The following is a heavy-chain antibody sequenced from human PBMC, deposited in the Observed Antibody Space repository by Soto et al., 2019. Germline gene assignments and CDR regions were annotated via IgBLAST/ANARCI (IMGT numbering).Heavy chain of an antibody. J-gene: IGHJ3*02. Sequence: SETLSLTCAVYAWSFRGYCWSWISQPQGKGLGWIEEINHSGSTNYNRSLMSRVTISVDTSKNQYSLKLSSVTAADTAVYYCARPNTVDYYNSSGYSGHDAFDIWGQGTMVTVSS. V-gene: IGHV4-34*01. CDR3: ARPNTVDYYNSSGYSGHDAFDI. D-gene: IGHD3-22*01. CDR1: AWSFRGYC. CDR2: INHSGST.